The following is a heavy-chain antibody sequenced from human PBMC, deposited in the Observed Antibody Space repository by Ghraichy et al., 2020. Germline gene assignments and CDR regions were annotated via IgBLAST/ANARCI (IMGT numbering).Heavy chain of an antibody. J-gene: IGHJ6*02. Sequence: SETLSLTCTVSGGSISSSSYYWGWIRQPPGKGLEWIGSIYYSGSTYYNPSLKSRVTISVDTSKNQFSLKLSSVTAADTAVYYCARHVGSPWDRIAAAGTPMAHHPYYYYGMDVWGQGTTVTVSS. CDR2: IYYSGST. V-gene: IGHV4-39*01. CDR1: GGSISSSSYY. CDR3: ARHVGSPWDRIAAAGTPMAHHPYYYYGMDV. D-gene: IGHD6-13*01.